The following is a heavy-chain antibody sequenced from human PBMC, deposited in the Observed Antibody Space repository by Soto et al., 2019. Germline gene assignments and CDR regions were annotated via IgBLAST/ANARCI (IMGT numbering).Heavy chain of an antibody. J-gene: IGHJ4*02. V-gene: IGHV3-7*01. D-gene: IGHD5-12*01. CDR2: IKLDGSKK. CDR1: GLTFSNYW. CDR3: ARDGGYSGYDYFDY. Sequence: PGGSLRLSCVGSGLTFSNYWMSWVRQAPGKGLEWVANIKLDGSKKYYVDSVKGRFTISRDNARKSLYLQMNSLRAEDTAVYYCARDGGYSGYDYFDYWGQGTQVTFSS.